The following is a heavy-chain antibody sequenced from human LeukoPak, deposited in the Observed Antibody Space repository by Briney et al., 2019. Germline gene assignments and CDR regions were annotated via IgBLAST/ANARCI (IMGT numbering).Heavy chain of an antibody. CDR3: ARDGRHTAMGY. CDR2: ISWNSGSI. D-gene: IGHD5-18*01. Sequence: PGGSLRLSCAASGFTFDDYAMHWVRQAPGKGLEWVSGISWNSGSIGYADSVKGRFTISRDNAKNSLYLQMNSLRAEDSAVYYCARDGRHTAMGYWGQGTLVTVSS. V-gene: IGHV3-9*01. CDR1: GFTFDDYA. J-gene: IGHJ4*02.